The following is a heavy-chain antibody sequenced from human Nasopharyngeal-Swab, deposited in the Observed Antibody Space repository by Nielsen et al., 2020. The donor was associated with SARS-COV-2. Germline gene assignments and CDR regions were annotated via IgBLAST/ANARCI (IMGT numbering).Heavy chain of an antibody. D-gene: IGHD3-10*01. CDR1: GFTFSSYS. V-gene: IGHV3-21*01. Sequence: GESLKTSCAASGFTFSSYSMNWVRQAPGKGLEWVSSISSSSSYIYYADSVKGRFTISRDNAKNSLYLQMNSLRAEDTAVYYCARDREFGELWGYWGQGTLVTVSS. CDR2: ISSSSSYI. CDR3: ARDREFGELWGY. J-gene: IGHJ4*02.